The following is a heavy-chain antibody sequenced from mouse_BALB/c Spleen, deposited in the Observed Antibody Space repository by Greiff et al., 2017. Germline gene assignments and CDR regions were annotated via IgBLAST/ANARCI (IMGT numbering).Heavy chain of an antibody. Sequence: EVQLKESGAELVKPGASVKLSCTASGFNIKDTYMHWVKQRPEQGLEWIGRIDPANGNTKYDPKFQGKATITADTSSNTAYLQLSSLTSEDTAVYYCARPYYGNSMDYWGQGTSVTVSS. CDR1: GFNIKDTY. CDR2: IDPANGNT. J-gene: IGHJ4*01. CDR3: ARPYYGNSMDY. D-gene: IGHD2-10*01. V-gene: IGHV14-3*02.